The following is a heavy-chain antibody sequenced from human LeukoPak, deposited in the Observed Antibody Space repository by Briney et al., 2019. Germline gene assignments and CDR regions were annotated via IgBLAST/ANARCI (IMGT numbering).Heavy chain of an antibody. CDR2: ISYDGSNK. J-gene: IGHJ5*02. D-gene: IGHD6-13*01. V-gene: IGHV3-30*18. Sequence: GGSLRLSCAASGFTFSSYGMHWVRQAPGKGLEWVAVISYDGSNKYYADSVKGRFTISRDNSKNTLYLQMNSLRAEDTAVYYCAKAGIAAAADPWGQGTLVTVSP. CDR3: AKAGIAAAADP. CDR1: GFTFSSYG.